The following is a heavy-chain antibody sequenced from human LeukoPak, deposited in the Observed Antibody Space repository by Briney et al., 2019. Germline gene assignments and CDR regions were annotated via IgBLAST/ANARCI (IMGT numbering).Heavy chain of an antibody. CDR1: GFTFSSYD. J-gene: IGHJ3*02. Sequence: GGSLRLSCAASGFTFSSYDMHWVRQATGKGLEWVSAIGTAGDTYYPGSVKGRFTISRENAKNSLYLQMNSLRAGDTAVYYCARECYDSSGYGAFDIWGQGTMVTVSS. CDR2: IGTAGDT. V-gene: IGHV3-13*01. CDR3: ARECYDSSGYGAFDI. D-gene: IGHD3-22*01.